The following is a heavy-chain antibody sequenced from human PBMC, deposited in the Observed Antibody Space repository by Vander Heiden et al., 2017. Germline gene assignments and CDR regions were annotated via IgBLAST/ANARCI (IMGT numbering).Heavy chain of an antibody. D-gene: IGHD6-19*01. CDR2: IYSGGST. CDR3: ARNGYTSGWYRY. Sequence: EVQLVESGGGLIEPGGSLAISCPASVFTVSSNYMSWVRRAPGKGLEWVSVIYSGGSTYYADSVKGRFTISRDNSKNTLYLQMNSLRAEDTAVYHCARNGYTSGWYRYWGQGTLVTVSS. J-gene: IGHJ4*02. V-gene: IGHV3-53*01. CDR1: VFTVSSNY.